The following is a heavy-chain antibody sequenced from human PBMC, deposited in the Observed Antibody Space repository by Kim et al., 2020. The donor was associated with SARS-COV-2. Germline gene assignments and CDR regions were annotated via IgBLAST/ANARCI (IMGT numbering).Heavy chain of an antibody. CDR3: ARVRKGYYYGSGSYYGMDV. D-gene: IGHD3-10*01. J-gene: IGHJ6*02. CDR2: IGTAGDT. CDR1: GFTFSSYD. V-gene: IGHV3-13*01. Sequence: GGSLRLSCAASGFTFSSYDMHWVRQATGKGLEWVSAIGTAGDTYYPGSVKGRFTISRENAKNSLYLQMNSLRAGDTAVYYCARVRKGYYYGSGSYYGMDVWGQGTTVTVSS.